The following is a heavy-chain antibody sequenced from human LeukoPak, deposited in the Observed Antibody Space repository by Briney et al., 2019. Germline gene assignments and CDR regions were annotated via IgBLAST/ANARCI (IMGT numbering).Heavy chain of an antibody. CDR3: AKDPVIVGATTHVGSSVR. J-gene: IGHJ4*02. CDR1: GFTFSSYG. D-gene: IGHD1-26*01. V-gene: IGHV3-30*18. CDR2: ISYDGSNK. Sequence: PGRSLRLSCAASGFTFSSYGMHWVRQAPGKGLEWVAVISYDGSNKYYADSVKGRFTISRDNSKNTLYLQMNSLRAEDTAVYYCAKDPVIVGATTHVGSSVRWGQGTLVTVSS.